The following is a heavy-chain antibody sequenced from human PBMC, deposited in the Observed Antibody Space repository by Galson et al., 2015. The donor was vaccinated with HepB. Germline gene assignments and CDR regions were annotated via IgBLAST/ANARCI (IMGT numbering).Heavy chain of an antibody. CDR3: AHKKLGSGWYGSYYFDY. V-gene: IGHV2-5*02. CDR2: IYWDDDK. CDR1: GFSLSTSGVG. Sequence: ALVKPTQTLTLTCTFSGFSLSTSGVGVGWIRQPPGKALEWLALIYWDDDKRYSPSLKSRLTITKDTSKNQVVLTMTNMDPVDTATYYCAHKKLGSGWYGSYYFDYWGQGTLVTVSS. J-gene: IGHJ4*02. D-gene: IGHD6-19*01.